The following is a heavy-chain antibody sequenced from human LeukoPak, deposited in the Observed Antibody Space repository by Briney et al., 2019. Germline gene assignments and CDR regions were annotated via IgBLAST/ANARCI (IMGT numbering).Heavy chain of an antibody. CDR2: ISYDGDNK. CDR1: GFTFSNYA. V-gene: IGHV3-30-3*01. Sequence: PGRSLRLSCAASGFTFSNYAIHWVRQAPGKGLEWVAVISYDGDNKYYADSVKGRFTISRDNSKNTLYLQMNSLRVEDTAVYYCAGDWGMTTVYSFDYWGQGTLVTVSS. D-gene: IGHD4-11*01. CDR3: AGDWGMTTVYSFDY. J-gene: IGHJ4*02.